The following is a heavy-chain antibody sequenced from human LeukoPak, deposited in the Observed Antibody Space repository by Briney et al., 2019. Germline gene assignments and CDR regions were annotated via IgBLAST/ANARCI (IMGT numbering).Heavy chain of an antibody. CDR3: ARVTLQNWFDP. Sequence: SKTLSLTCTVSGGSISSYYWSWIRQPPGKGLEWIGYIYYSGSTNYNPSLKSRVTISVDTSKNQFSLKLSSVTAADTAVYYCARVTLQNWFDPWGQGTLVTVSS. CDR1: GGSISSYY. V-gene: IGHV4-59*01. D-gene: IGHD1-20*01. J-gene: IGHJ5*02. CDR2: IYYSGST.